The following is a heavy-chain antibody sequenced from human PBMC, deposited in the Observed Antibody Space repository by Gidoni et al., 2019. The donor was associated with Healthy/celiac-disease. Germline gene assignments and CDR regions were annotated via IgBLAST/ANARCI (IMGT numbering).Heavy chain of an antibody. CDR2: INHSGST. CDR3: ASQSGDTRGWFDP. D-gene: IGHD3-10*01. Sequence: QVQLQQWGAGRLKPSETLSLTCAVYGGSFSGYYGSWIRQPPGKGLEWIGEINHSGSTNYNPSLKSRVTISVDTSKNQFSLTLSSVTAADTAVYYCASQSGDTRGWFDPWGQGTLVTVSS. V-gene: IGHV4-34*01. CDR1: GGSFSGYY. J-gene: IGHJ5*02.